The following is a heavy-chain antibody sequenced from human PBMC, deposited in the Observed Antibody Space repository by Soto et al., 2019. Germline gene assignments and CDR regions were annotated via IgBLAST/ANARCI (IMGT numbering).Heavy chain of an antibody. V-gene: IGHV3-30*02. CDR3: VKDVEVRDIVATQFDY. D-gene: IGHD5-12*01. J-gene: IGHJ4*02. CDR1: GFTFSSYS. Sequence: PGGSLRLSCAASGFTFSSYSMNWVRQAPGKGLEWVAFIFCDGSNKYYADSVKGRFTISRDNSKNTLYLQMNILRAEDTAVYYCVKDVEVRDIVATQFDYWGQGTLVTVSS. CDR2: IFCDGSNK.